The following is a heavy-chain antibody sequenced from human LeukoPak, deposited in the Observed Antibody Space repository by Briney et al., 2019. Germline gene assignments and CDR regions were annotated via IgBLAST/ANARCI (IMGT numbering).Heavy chain of an antibody. Sequence: KPGGSLRLSCAASGFTFSDYYMSWIRQAPGKGLEWVSYISSSGSTIYYADSVKGRFTISRDNSKNTLYLQMNSLRAEDTAVYYCASALMYYYDSSGYSGWGQGTLVTVSS. CDR1: GFTFSDYY. D-gene: IGHD3-22*01. CDR3: ASALMYYYDSSGYSG. J-gene: IGHJ4*02. V-gene: IGHV3-11*04. CDR2: ISSSGSTI.